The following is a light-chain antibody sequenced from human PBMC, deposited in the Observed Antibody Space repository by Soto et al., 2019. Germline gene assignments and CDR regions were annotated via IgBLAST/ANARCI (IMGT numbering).Light chain of an antibody. CDR2: EGS. CDR1: ISDVGSSGP. Sequence: SVRPQPASVSGSAGQSITISCSGSISDVGSSGPVSWYQHHPGQVPKLIIYEGSRRPSGVSIRFSGSKTGNTASLTITGLQAEDEANYNCCSYVGAMTYVCGTGTKVTVL. V-gene: IGLV2-23*01. J-gene: IGLJ1*01. CDR3: CSYVGAMTYV.